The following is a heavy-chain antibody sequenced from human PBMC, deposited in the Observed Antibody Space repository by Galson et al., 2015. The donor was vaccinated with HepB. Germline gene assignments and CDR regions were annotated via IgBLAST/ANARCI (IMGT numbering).Heavy chain of an antibody. V-gene: IGHV3-11*06. CDR2: ISHNTLHT. J-gene: IGHJ4*02. CDR1: GFTFSDYY. D-gene: IGHD4-17*01. CDR3: VRFADVDSGDHSHFDD. Sequence: SLRLSCAASGFTFSDYYMSWIRQAPGKGLEWLSYISHNTLHTNYADSVKGRITISRDNVRNSLYLQLNSLRAEDTAVYYCVRFADVDSGDHSHFDDWGQGTLVTVSS.